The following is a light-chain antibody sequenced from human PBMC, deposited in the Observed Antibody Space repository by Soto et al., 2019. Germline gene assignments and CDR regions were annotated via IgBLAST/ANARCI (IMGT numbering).Light chain of an antibody. V-gene: IGLV1-51*01. CDR2: DNN. J-gene: IGLJ2*01. Sequence: QSVLTQPPSVSAAPGQKVTISCSGSSYNIGNNYVSWYQQLPGTAPKLLIYDNNKRPSGIPDRFSGSKSGTSATLGITGLQTGDEDDYYCGTWDSSRSAVVFGGGTKLTVL. CDR1: SYNIGNNY. CDR3: GTWDSSRSAVV.